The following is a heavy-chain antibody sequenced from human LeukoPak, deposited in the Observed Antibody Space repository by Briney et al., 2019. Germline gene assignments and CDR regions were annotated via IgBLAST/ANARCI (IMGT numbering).Heavy chain of an antibody. Sequence: RGASVKVSCKASGYTFTGYYMHWVRQAPGQGLEWMGWINPNSGGTNYAQKFQGRVTMTRNTSISTAYMELSSLRSEDTAVYYCARLSYYYDSSGGGGYYYYYYMDVWGKGTTVTISS. D-gene: IGHD3-22*01. J-gene: IGHJ6*03. V-gene: IGHV1-2*02. CDR3: ARLSYYYDSSGGGGYYYYYYMDV. CDR1: GYTFTGYY. CDR2: INPNSGGT.